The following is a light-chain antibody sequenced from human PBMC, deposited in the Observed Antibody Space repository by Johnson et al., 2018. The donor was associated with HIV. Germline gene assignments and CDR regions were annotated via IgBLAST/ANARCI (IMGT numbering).Light chain of an antibody. J-gene: IGLJ1*01. V-gene: IGLV1-51*01. CDR3: GTWDNSLNVYV. CDR1: SSNVGNHY. Sequence: QSVLTQPPSVSAAPGQNVTISCSGGSSNVGNHYVSWYQHLPQRAPKLLISDNNNRPSGIPDRFSGSKSGASATLAITGLQTGDEATYYCGTWDNSLNVYVFGTGTKVTVL. CDR2: DNN.